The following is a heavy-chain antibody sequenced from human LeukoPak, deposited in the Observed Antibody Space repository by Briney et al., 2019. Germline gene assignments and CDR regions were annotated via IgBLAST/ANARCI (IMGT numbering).Heavy chain of an antibody. Sequence: SQTLSLTCTVSGGSISSGSYYWSWIRQPAGKGLEWIGRIYTSGSTNYNPSLKSRVTISVDTSKNQFSLKLSSVTAADTAVYYCARPSLRYGVDAFDIWGQGTMVTVSS. CDR2: IYTSGST. V-gene: IGHV4-61*02. D-gene: IGHD3-16*02. CDR3: ARPSLRYGVDAFDI. J-gene: IGHJ3*02. CDR1: GGSISSGSYY.